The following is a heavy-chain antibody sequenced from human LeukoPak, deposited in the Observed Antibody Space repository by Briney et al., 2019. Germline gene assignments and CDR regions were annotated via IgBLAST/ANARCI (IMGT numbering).Heavy chain of an antibody. CDR3: ARYDYSSGAFDH. V-gene: IGHV4-59*08. D-gene: IGHD6-19*01. CDR1: GGSISSYY. Sequence: SETLPLTCTVSGGSISSYYWSWIRQPPGKGLEWIGNIYYSGNTNYNPSLKSRVTISVDTSKNQFSLRLSSVTAADTAVYYCARYDYSSGAFDHWGQGAQVTVSS. CDR2: IYYSGNT. J-gene: IGHJ4*02.